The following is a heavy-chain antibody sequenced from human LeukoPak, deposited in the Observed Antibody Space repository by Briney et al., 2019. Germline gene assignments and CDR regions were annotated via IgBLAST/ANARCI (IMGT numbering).Heavy chain of an antibody. D-gene: IGHD2-2*01. V-gene: IGHV1-8*03. CDR1: GYTFTSYD. J-gene: IGHJ5*02. Sequence: ASVKVSCKASGYTFTSYDMHWVRQATGQGLEWMGWMNPANGNTVYARKFQGRVTITRDISISTAYMELSSLRSEDTAVYYCARVGCSPISCHTWFDPWGQGTLVTASS. CDR2: MNPANGNT. CDR3: ARVGCSPISCHTWFDP.